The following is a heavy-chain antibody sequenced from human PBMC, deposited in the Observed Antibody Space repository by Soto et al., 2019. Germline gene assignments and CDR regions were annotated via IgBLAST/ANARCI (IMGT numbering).Heavy chain of an antibody. J-gene: IGHJ5*02. Sequence: QVQLVQSGAEMKKPGASVRVSCKASGYIFANYALQWVRQAPGQGLEWMGWINPGNGNTKYSQKFQGRVALARDTSASTVYMELSSLTSKNTAMYYCGRDVRHFSGSGDNWFDPWGQGTLVTVSS. V-gene: IGHV1-3*01. D-gene: IGHD3-10*01. CDR1: GYIFANYA. CDR3: GRDVRHFSGSGDNWFDP. CDR2: INPGNGNT.